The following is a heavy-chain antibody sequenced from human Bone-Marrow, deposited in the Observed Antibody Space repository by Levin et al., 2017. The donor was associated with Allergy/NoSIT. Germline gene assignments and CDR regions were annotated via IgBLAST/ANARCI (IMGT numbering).Heavy chain of an antibody. CDR3: ARAAGNYRHDFDS. V-gene: IGHV3-30*03. Sequence: GASVKVSCVGSELTFDNHGIHWVRQAPGKGLEWVSVVGYDGDTEHYADSVKGRFTVSRDNSKNTVYLQMSSLRPEDTALYYCARAAGNYRHDFDSWGRGIVVTVSS. J-gene: IGHJ4*02. D-gene: IGHD1-7*01. CDR2: VGYDGDTE. CDR1: ELTFDNHG.